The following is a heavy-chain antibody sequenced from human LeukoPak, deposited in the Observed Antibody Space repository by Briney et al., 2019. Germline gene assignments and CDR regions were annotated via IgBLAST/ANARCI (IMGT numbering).Heavy chain of an antibody. CDR1: GGSFFGSH. D-gene: IGHD4-23*01. J-gene: IGHJ4*02. Sequence: PSETLSLTCAVSGGSFFGSHWNWIRQSPEKGREWIGEIIHSGRTTHNPSLKSRVTISVDTSKSQFFLKLASVTAGDAAVYYCARDPTTVVTLPYYFDFWGQGTLVTVSA. V-gene: IGHV4-34*12. CDR2: IIHSGRT. CDR3: ARDPTTVVTLPYYFDF.